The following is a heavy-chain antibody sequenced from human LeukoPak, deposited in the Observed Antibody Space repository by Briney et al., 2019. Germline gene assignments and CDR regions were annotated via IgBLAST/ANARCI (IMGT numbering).Heavy chain of an antibody. CDR1: GGSFSGYY. CDR2: IYYSGST. D-gene: IGHD3-22*01. CDR3: ARDGPHSHYYDSSGYYTH. J-gene: IGHJ1*01. V-gene: IGHV4-34*09. Sequence: SETLSLTCAVYGGSFSGYYWSWIRQPPGKGLEWIGYIYYSGSTYYNPSLKSRVTISVDTSKNQFSLKLSSVTAADTAVYYCARDGPHSHYYDSSGYYTHWGQGTLVTVSS.